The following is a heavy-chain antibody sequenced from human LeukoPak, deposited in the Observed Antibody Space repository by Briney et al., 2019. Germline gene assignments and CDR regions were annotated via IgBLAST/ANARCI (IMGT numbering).Heavy chain of an antibody. J-gene: IGHJ2*01. Sequence: GGSPRLSCAASGFTFNSYAMSWVRQAPGKGLEWVSAISGTSGNVYYGDSVRGRFTISRDNSKNTLCLQMNSLRAEDTAIYYCARDRSFYGAPWYFDLWGRGTLITVSS. CDR1: GFTFNSYA. CDR2: ISGTSGNV. V-gene: IGHV3-23*01. CDR3: ARDRSFYGAPWYFDL. D-gene: IGHD3-3*02.